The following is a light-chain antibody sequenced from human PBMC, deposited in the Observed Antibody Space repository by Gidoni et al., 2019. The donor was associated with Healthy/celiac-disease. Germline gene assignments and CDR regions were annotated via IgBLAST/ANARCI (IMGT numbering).Light chain of an antibody. V-gene: IGKV3-11*01. Sequence: EIVLTQSPATLSLSPGERATFSCRASQSVSSYLAWYQQKPGQAPRLLIYDASNRATGIPAMFSGSGSGTDFTLTISSLEPEDFAVYYCQQRSNWPPRYSFXQXTKLEIK. CDR1: QSVSSY. CDR2: DAS. CDR3: QQRSNWPPRYS. J-gene: IGKJ2*03.